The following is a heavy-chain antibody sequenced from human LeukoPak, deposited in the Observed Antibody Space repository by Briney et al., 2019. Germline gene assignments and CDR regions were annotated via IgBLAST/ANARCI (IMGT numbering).Heavy chain of an antibody. CDR2: IHSGGST. CDR3: ARDTHGSGSYLYYLDY. D-gene: IGHD3-10*01. CDR1: GFSVSNNY. Sequence: GGSLRLSCAASGFSVSNNYMTWVRQAPREGLEWVSLIHSGGSTNYADSVKGRFIISRDNSKNTVYLQMNSLRAEDTAVYYCARDTHGSGSYLYYLDYWGQGTLVTVSS. J-gene: IGHJ4*02. V-gene: IGHV3-66*01.